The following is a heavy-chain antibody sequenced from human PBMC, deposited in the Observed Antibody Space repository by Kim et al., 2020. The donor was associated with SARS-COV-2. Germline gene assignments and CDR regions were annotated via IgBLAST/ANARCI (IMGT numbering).Heavy chain of an antibody. CDR3: ARDSHTAMAEFDY. J-gene: IGHJ4*02. Sequence: YSRKFQGRVTSTRDTSASTAYMELSSLRSEDTAVYYCARDSHTAMAEFDYWGQGTLVTVSS. D-gene: IGHD5-18*01. V-gene: IGHV1-3*01.